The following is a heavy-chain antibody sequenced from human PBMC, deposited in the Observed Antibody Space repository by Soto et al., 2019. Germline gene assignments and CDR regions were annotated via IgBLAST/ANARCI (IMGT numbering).Heavy chain of an antibody. Sequence: QVQLVQSGAAVKKPGSSVKVSCKASGGTFSSYTISWVRQAPGQGLEWMGRIIPILGIANYAQKFQGRVTITADKSTSTAYMELSSLRSEDTAVYYCARGIEMATVHNWFDPWGQGTLVTVSS. J-gene: IGHJ5*02. V-gene: IGHV1-69*02. CDR1: GGTFSSYT. CDR3: ARGIEMATVHNWFDP. CDR2: IIPILGIA. D-gene: IGHD4-4*01.